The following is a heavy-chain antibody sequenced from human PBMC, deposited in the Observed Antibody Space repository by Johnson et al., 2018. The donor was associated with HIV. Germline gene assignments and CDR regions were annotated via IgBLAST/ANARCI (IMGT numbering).Heavy chain of an antibody. Sequence: QVQLVESGGGVVQPGRSLRLSCAASGFTFSSYGMHWVRQAPGKGLEWVAVIWYDGSNKYYADSVKGRFTISRDNSKNTLYLQMNSLRAEDTAVYYCAKGSVAVLDAFDIWGQGTMVTVSS. CDR2: IWYDGSNK. CDR1: GFTFSSYG. D-gene: IGHD4-23*01. V-gene: IGHV3-33*06. J-gene: IGHJ3*02. CDR3: AKGSVAVLDAFDI.